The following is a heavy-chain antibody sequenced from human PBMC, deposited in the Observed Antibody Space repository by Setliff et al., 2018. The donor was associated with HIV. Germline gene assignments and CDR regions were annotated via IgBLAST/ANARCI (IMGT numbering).Heavy chain of an antibody. CDR1: GVSISSYY. Sequence: PSETLSLTCSVSGVSISSYYWIWIRQPPGKGLEWIGEINHSGSTAYNPSLKSRVTISVDTSKNQFSLKLNSVTAADTAVYYCTVYNTGSSKDHYWGQGTPVTVSS. V-gene: IGHV4-34*01. CDR3: TVYNTGSSKDHY. D-gene: IGHD2-8*02. CDR2: INHSGST. J-gene: IGHJ4*02.